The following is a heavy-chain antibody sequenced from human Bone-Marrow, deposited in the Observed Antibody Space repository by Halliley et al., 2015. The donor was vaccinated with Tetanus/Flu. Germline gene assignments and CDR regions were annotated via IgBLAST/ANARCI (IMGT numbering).Heavy chain of an antibody. V-gene: IGHV3-53*01. Sequence: GGNSYYADFVKGRFSISRESSKNRLFLEMNSLRAEDTAVYYCARGGSSWSDSYYYHYYGMDVWGQGTTVTVSS. CDR3: ARGGSSWSDSYYYHYYGMDV. J-gene: IGHJ6*02. D-gene: IGHD6-13*01. CDR2: GGNS.